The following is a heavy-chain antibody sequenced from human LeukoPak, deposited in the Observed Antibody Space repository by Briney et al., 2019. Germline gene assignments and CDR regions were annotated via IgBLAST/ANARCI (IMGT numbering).Heavy chain of an antibody. D-gene: IGHD4-23*01. CDR1: GGSISSGGYS. Sequence: PSQTLSLTCTVSGGSISSGGYSWSWIRQHPGKGLEWIGYIYYSGSTYYNPSLKSRVTISVDTSKNQFSLKLSSVTAAATAVYYCARVDYGGRNWFAPWGQGTLVTVSS. V-gene: IGHV4-31*03. J-gene: IGHJ5*02. CDR3: ARVDYGGRNWFAP. CDR2: IYYSGST.